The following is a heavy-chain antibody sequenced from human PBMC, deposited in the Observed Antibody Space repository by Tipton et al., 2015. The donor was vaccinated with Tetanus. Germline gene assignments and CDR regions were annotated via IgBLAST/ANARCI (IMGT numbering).Heavy chain of an antibody. CDR3: ARSYSSSSYWYFDL. D-gene: IGHD6-6*01. V-gene: IGHV5-51*01. CDR1: GYTFATSW. Sequence: SLRLSCAASGYTFATSWIAWVRQVPGKGLEWMGIIYPGDSDTRYSPSFQGQVTISADKSINTAYLQWSSLKASDIAVFYCARSYSSSSYWYFDLWGRGTLVTVSS. CDR2: IYPGDSDT. J-gene: IGHJ2*01.